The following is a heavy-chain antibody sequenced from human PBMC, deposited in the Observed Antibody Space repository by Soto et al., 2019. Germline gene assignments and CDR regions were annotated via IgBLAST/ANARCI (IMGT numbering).Heavy chain of an antibody. CDR2: ISDGDNNE. D-gene: IGHD5-12*01. V-gene: IGHV3-30-3*01. CDR3: ARAYLREEVATISSY. J-gene: IGHJ4*02. CDR1: GFIFSSYG. Sequence: QVQLVESGGGVVQPGRSLRLSCAASGFIFSSYGMHWVRQAPGKGLEWVAAISDGDNNEDYADSVKGRFTISRDNSKNTLYLQMNGLRVEDTAVYYCARAYLREEVATISSYWGQGTLVTVSS.